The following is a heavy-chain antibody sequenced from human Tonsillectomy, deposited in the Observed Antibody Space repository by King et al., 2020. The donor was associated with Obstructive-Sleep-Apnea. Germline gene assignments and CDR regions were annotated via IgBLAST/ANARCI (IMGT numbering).Heavy chain of an antibody. CDR1: GFIFSSYG. CDR3: ARELYGSGSYLTRNYYYYGMDV. J-gene: IGHJ6*02. D-gene: IGHD3-10*01. V-gene: IGHV3-33*01. Sequence: QLVQSGGGVVQPGRSLRLSCAASGFIFSSYGMHWVRQAPGKGLEWVAVIWPDGTNKYYADSVKGRFTISRDNSKNTLYLQMNSLRAEDTAVYYCARELYGSGSYLTRNYYYYGMDVWGQGTTVTVSS. CDR2: IWPDGTNK.